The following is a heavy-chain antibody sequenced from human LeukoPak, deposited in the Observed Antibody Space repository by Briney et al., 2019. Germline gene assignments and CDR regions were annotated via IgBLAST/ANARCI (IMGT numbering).Heavy chain of an antibody. V-gene: IGHV4-59*01. CDR3: ARGPVGGATYYDGDAFDI. Sequence: SETLSLTCAVYGGSFTGYYWSWIRQSPGKGLEWIGYIYYSGSTNYNPSLKSRVTISVDTSKNQFSLKLSSVTAVDTAVYYCARGPVGGATYYDGDAFDIWGQGTMVTVPS. CDR2: IYYSGST. CDR1: GGSFTGYY. J-gene: IGHJ3*02. D-gene: IGHD1-26*01.